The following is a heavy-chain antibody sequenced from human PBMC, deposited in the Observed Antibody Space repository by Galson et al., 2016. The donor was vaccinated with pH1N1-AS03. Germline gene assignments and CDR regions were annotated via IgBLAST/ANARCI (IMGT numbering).Heavy chain of an antibody. CDR3: ARRRLDPFRGASGWYFYFYGVDV. V-gene: IGHV1-69*13. Sequence: SVKVSSKASGDTFSGYGITWVRQAPGQGLEWMGGIIPTYGTSNYAQKFQGRVTITADESTSTTYMDLSSLRSEDTAVYFCARRRLDPFRGASGWYFYFYGVDVWGQGTTVTVSS. CDR1: GDTFSGYG. CDR2: IIPTYGTS. D-gene: IGHD6-25*01. J-gene: IGHJ6*02.